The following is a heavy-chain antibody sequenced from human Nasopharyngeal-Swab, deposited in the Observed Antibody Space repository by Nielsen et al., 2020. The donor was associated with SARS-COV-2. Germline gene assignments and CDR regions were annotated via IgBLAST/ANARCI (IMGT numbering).Heavy chain of an antibody. J-gene: IGHJ4*02. V-gene: IGHV3-33*06. CDR1: GFTFSSYG. Sequence: GESLKISCAASGFTFSSYGMHWVRQAPGKGMEWVAMISYDATNKYYADSVKGRFTISRDNSKNTLYLQMNSLRAEDTAVYYCAKGPLRTTVPDYFDYWGQGTLVTVSS. CDR3: AKGPLRTTVPDYFDY. CDR2: ISYDATNK. D-gene: IGHD4-17*01.